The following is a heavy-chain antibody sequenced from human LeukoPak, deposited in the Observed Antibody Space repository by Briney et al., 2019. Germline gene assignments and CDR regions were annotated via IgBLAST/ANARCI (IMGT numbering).Heavy chain of an antibody. CDR2: IYPGDSDT. CDR1: GYSFTSYW. J-gene: IGHJ3*02. V-gene: IGHV5-51*01. D-gene: IGHD1-26*01. Sequence: GESLKISCTGSGYSFTSYWIGWVRQMPGKGLEWLGIIYPGDSDTRYSPSFQGQVTISADKSISTAYLQWSSLRASDTAMYYCARRVAGSYHDAFDIWGQGTMVTVSS. CDR3: ARRVAGSYHDAFDI.